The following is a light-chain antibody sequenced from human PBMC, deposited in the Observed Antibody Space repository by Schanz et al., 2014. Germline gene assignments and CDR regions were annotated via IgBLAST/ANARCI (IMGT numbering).Light chain of an antibody. Sequence: QSALTQPRSVSGSPGQSVTISCTGTSGDVGGYNYVSWYQQHPGKAPKLMIFDVSNRPSGVSNRFSGSKSGNTASLTISGLQTEDEADYYCSSYTPSSTTLYVFGTGTKLTVL. CDR1: SGDVGGYNY. J-gene: IGLJ1*01. CDR3: SSYTPSSTTLYV. CDR2: DVS. V-gene: IGLV2-14*03.